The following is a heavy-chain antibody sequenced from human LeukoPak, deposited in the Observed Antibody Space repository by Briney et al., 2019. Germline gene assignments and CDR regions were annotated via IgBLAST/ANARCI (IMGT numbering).Heavy chain of an antibody. Sequence: PSETLSLTCTVSGGSISSYYWSWIRQPPGKGLEWIGYIYYSGSTNYNPSLKSRVTISVDTSKNQFSLKLSSVTAADTAVYYCARARGQHYDFWSGPYDYFDYWGQGTLVTVSS. CDR2: IYYSGST. D-gene: IGHD3-3*01. CDR1: GGSISSYY. CDR3: ARARGQHYDFWSGPYDYFDY. V-gene: IGHV4-59*08. J-gene: IGHJ4*02.